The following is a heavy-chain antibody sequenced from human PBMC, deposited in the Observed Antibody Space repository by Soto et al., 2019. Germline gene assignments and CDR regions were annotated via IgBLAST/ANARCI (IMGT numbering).Heavy chain of an antibody. CDR2: IVVGSGNT. V-gene: IGHV1-58*01. CDR3: AADSCGGDCYSPWFDP. CDR1: GFTFTSSA. J-gene: IGHJ5*02. Sequence: QMQLVQSGPEVKKPGTSVKVSCKASGFTFTSSAVQWVRQARGQRLEWIGWIVVGSGNTNYAQKFQERVTITRDMYTSTAYMELSSLRSEDTAVYFCAADSCGGDCYSPWFDPWGQGTLVTVSS. D-gene: IGHD2-21*02.